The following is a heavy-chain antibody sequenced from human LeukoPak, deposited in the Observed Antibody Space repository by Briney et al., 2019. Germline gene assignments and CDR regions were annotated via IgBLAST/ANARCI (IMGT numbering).Heavy chain of an antibody. D-gene: IGHD1-26*01. Sequence: PSETLSLTCAVYGGSFSGYYWSWIRQPLGKGLEWIGEINHSENTDYNPSLKSRVTISVDTSKNQFSLKLSSVTAADTAVYYCASEGWELLRLGGSNFDYWGQGTLVTVSS. V-gene: IGHV4-34*01. CDR1: GGSFSGYY. J-gene: IGHJ4*02. CDR3: ASEGWELLRLGGSNFDY. CDR2: INHSENT.